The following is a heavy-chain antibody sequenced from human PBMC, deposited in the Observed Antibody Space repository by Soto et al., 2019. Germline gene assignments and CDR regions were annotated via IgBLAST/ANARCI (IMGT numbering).Heavy chain of an antibody. Sequence: SVKVSCKASGGTFSSYAISWVRQAPGQGLEWMGGIIPIFGTANYAQKFQGRVTITADKSTSTAYMELGSLRSEDTAVYYCARYVPAAGFHYYYYYGMDVWGQGTTVTVSS. CDR2: IIPIFGTA. CDR3: ARYVPAAGFHYYYYYGMDV. CDR1: GGTFSSYA. J-gene: IGHJ6*02. D-gene: IGHD2-2*01. V-gene: IGHV1-69*06.